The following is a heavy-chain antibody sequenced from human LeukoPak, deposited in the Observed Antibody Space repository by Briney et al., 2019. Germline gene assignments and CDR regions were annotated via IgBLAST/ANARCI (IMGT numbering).Heavy chain of an antibody. D-gene: IGHD2-2*01. V-gene: IGHV3-66*01. CDR2: IYSGGST. CDR3: AREGYCSSTSCYLDAFDI. J-gene: IGHJ3*02. Sequence: GGSLRLSCAASGFTVSGNYMSWVRQAPGKGLEWVSVIYSGGSTYYADSVKGRFTISRDNSKNTLYLQMNSLRAEDTAVYYCAREGYCSSTSCYLDAFDIWGQGTMVTVSS. CDR1: GFTVSGNY.